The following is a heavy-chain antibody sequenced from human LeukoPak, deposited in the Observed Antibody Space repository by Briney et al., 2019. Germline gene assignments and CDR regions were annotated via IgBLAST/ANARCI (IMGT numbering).Heavy chain of an antibody. CDR1: GFTFSSYG. J-gene: IGHJ5*02. Sequence: PGGSLRLSCAASGFTFSSYGMHWVRQAPGKGLEWVAVMWYDGSNKYYADSVKGRFTISRDKSKNTLYLQMNSLRAEGTSVYYCARFIPLVGFDPWGQGTLVTVSS. CDR2: MWYDGSNK. D-gene: IGHD1-26*01. CDR3: ARFIPLVGFDP. V-gene: IGHV3-33*01.